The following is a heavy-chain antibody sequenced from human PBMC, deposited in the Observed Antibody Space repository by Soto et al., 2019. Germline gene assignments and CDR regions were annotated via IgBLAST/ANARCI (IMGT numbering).Heavy chain of an antibody. CDR3: ASYSGGDRADYYYYGIDV. J-gene: IGHJ6*02. D-gene: IGHD2-21*01. CDR1: GYTFTSYG. V-gene: IGHV1-18*01. CDR2: ISAYNGNT. Sequence: GAAVEVSCKASGYTFTSYGISWVRQAPGQGLEWMGWISAYNGNTNYAQKLQGRVTMTTDTSTSTAYMELRSLRSDDTAVYYCASYSGGDRADYYYYGIDVWGQGTTVTVSS.